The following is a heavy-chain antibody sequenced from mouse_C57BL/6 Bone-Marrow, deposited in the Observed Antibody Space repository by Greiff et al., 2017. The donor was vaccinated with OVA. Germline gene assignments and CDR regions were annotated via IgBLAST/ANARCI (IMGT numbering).Heavy chain of an antibody. Sequence: EVKVVESGGGLVKPGGSLKLSCAASGFTFSDYGMHWVRQAPEKGLEWVAYISSGSSTIYYADTVKGRFTISGDNAKNTLFLQMTSLRAEDTAMYYCARRNYKDYWGQGTTLTVSS. CDR1: GFTFSDYG. D-gene: IGHD2-12*01. J-gene: IGHJ2*01. V-gene: IGHV5-17*01. CDR2: ISSGSSTI. CDR3: ARRNYKDY.